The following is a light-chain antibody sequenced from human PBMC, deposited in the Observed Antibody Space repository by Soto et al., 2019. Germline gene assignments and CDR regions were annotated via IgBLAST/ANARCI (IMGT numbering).Light chain of an antibody. CDR2: DDS. V-gene: IGLV3-21*02. Sequence: SYELTQPPSVSVAPGQTARITCGGNNIGSKSVHLYQQKPGQAPVLVVYDDSDRPSGIPERFSGSNSGNTATLTISRVEAGDEADYYCQVWDRSSDHVVFGGGTKLTVL. CDR3: QVWDRSSDHVV. J-gene: IGLJ2*01. CDR1: NIGSKS.